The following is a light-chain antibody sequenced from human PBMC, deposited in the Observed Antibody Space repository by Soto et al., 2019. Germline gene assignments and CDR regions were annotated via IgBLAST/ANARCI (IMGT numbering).Light chain of an antibody. J-gene: IGKJ5*01. V-gene: IGKV3-15*01. CDR3: QQYNDWPLIT. Sequence: EVVMTQSPATLSVSPGERATLSCRASENINNRLAWYQQTPGQAPRLLIYGASTRATGIPDRFSGSGSGTDFTLTISSLEPEDSAVYYCQQYNDWPLITFGQGTRLEN. CDR1: ENINNR. CDR2: GAS.